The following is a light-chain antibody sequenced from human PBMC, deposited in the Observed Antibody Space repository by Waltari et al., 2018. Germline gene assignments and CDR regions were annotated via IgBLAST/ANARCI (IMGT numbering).Light chain of an antibody. CDR2: RNN. V-gene: IGLV1-47*01. Sequence: QSVLTQPPSASGTPGQRVTISCSGSSSNIGRNFVYWYQQLPGTAPKLLSYRNNQRPSGVPDRCSGSKSGTSASLAISGLRSEDDADYYFAPGDDSLSGPGVFGGGTKLTVL. CDR1: SSNIGRNF. CDR3: APGDDSLSGPGV. J-gene: IGLJ3*02.